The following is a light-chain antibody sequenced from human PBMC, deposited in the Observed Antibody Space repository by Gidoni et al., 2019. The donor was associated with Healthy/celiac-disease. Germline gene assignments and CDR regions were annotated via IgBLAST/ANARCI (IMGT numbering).Light chain of an antibody. V-gene: IGKV1-39*01. CDR1: QSISSY. CDR2: AAS. Sequence: DIQMTQSPSSLSASVGDRVTITCRASQSISSYLNWYQQKPGKAPKLLIYAASSLQSGVPSRFSVSGSGTDFTLTISILQPEDFATYDCQQSYSTPPDRTFXXXTKVEIK. J-gene: IGKJ1*01. CDR3: QQSYSTPPDRT.